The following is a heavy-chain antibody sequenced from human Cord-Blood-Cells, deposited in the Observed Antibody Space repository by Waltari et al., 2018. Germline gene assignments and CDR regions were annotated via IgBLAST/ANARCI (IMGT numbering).Heavy chain of an antibody. D-gene: IGHD1-7*01. CDR2: IYHSGST. V-gene: IGHV4-38-2*02. CDR3: ARDRNSYYYYYYGMDV. CDR1: GYSIISGYY. J-gene: IGHJ6*02. Sequence: QVQLQESGPGLVKPSETLSLPCTVPGYSIISGYYLGWIRQPPGKGLEWIGSIYHSGSTYYNPSLKSRVTISVDTSKNQFSLKLSSVTAADTAVYYCARDRNSYYYYYYGMDVWGQGTTVTVSS.